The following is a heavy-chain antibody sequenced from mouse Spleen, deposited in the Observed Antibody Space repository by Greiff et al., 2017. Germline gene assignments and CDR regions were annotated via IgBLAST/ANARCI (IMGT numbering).Heavy chain of an antibody. Sequence: DVQLVESGPGLVKPSQSLSLTCSVTGYSITSGYYWNWIRQFPGNKLEWMGYISYDGSNNYNPSLKNRISITRDTSKNQFFLKLNSVTTEDTATYYCARDRVPFAYWGQGTLVTVSA. J-gene: IGHJ3*01. CDR1: GYSITSGYY. CDR3: ARDRVPFAY. CDR2: ISYDGSN. D-gene: IGHD2-14*01. V-gene: IGHV3-6*02.